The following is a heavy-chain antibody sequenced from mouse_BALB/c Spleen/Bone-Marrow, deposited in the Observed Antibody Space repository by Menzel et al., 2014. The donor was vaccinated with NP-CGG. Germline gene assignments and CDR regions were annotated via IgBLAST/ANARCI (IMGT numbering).Heavy chain of an antibody. CDR1: GFDFSRYW. CDR2: INPDSSTI. D-gene: IGHD3-1*01. CDR3: ARLGCCGGVGC. J-gene: IGHJ4*01. V-gene: IGHV4-1*02. Sequence: EVKVVESGGGLVQPGGSLKLSCAASGFDFSRYWMSWVRQAPGKGLEWIGEINPDSSTINYTPSLKDKFIISRDNAKNXLWLEMGKVGSEGTGLYGWARLGCCGGVGCWGQGTSVTVSS.